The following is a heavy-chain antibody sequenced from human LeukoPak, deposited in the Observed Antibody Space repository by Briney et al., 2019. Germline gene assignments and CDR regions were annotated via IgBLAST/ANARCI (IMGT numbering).Heavy chain of an antibody. D-gene: IGHD3-10*01. CDR2: ISAYNGNT. CDR1: GYTFTSYG. V-gene: IGHV1-18*01. J-gene: IGHJ5*02. Sequence: ASVKVSCKAYGYTFTSYGISWVRQAPGQGLEWMGWISAYNGNTNYAQKLQGRVTMTTDTSTSTAYMELRSLRSDDTAVYYCAIKLWFGEVRQGLHPWGQGTLVTVSS. CDR3: AIKLWFGEVRQGLHP.